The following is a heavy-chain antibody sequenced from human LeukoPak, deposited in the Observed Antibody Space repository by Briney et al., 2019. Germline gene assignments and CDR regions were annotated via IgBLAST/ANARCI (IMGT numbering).Heavy chain of an antibody. CDR2: TNPNSGVT. Sequence: AAVKVSCKASGYTVTGHYLHWVRQAPGQGLGGMGGTNPNSGVTNYAQKFQGRVTMTRDTSINTAYMELHSLTSDDTAMYYCAKDAYSGFSSSYNMDSWGQGTLVTVPS. D-gene: IGHD5-18*01. CDR3: AKDAYSGFSSSYNMDS. CDR1: GYTVTGHY. V-gene: IGHV1-2*02. J-gene: IGHJ4*02.